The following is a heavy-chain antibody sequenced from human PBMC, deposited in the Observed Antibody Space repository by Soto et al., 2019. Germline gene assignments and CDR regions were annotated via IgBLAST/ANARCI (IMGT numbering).Heavy chain of an antibody. D-gene: IGHD1-7*01. J-gene: IGHJ6*03. V-gene: IGHV6-1*01. CDR1: GDSVSSNSAA. CDR3: AGTTSYQWDYMDV. Sequence: QVPLQESGPGLVKPSQTLSLTCAISGDSVSSNSAAWNWIRQSPSRGLEWLGRTYYRSRWYNEYAVPVRSRITVNADTSKHQFALQLTSVTPEDTAVYYCAGTTSYQWDYMDVWGKGTRVTVSS. CDR2: TYYRSRWYN.